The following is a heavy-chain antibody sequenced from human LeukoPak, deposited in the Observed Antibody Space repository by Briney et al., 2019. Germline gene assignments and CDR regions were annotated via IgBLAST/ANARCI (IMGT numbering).Heavy chain of an antibody. D-gene: IGHD3-3*01. J-gene: IGHJ5*02. Sequence: SETLSLTCTVSGGSISSSSYYWGWIRQPPGKGLEWIGSIYYRGSTYYNPSLKSRVTIPVDTSKNQFYLKVSSVTAADTAEYYCARLVWSGSPGWFDPWGQGTLVTVSS. V-gene: IGHV4-39*01. CDR2: IYYRGST. CDR3: ARLVWSGSPGWFDP. CDR1: GGSISSSSYY.